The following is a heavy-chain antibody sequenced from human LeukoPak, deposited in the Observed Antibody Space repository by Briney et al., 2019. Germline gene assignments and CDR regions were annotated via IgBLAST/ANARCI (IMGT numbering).Heavy chain of an antibody. J-gene: IGHJ4*02. CDR1: GASISSGNYY. Sequence: KSSETLSLTCTVSGASISSGNYYWSWIRQPAGKGLEWIGRVYNRGTTDYNPSLESRVTISVDTSNNQFSLKLRSVTAADTAVYYCAKNGAVTSFDSWAREPWSPSRQ. D-gene: IGHD4-17*01. CDR2: VYNRGTT. V-gene: IGHV4-61*02. CDR3: AKNGAVTSFDS.